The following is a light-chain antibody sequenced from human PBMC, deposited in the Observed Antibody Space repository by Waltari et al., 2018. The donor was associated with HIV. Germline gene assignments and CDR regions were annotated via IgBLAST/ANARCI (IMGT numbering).Light chain of an antibody. CDR2: KAT. CDR1: QNVYAW. CDR3: QQYKSSYS. J-gene: IGKJ2*01. Sequence: DIQMTQSPSTLAASVGDNVTITCRASQNVYAWLDWYQQKPGNAPKLLIYKATTLQSGVPSRFSASGSEAEFTLTISSLQSDDFATYYCQQYKSSYSFGQGTKLEIK. V-gene: IGKV1-5*03.